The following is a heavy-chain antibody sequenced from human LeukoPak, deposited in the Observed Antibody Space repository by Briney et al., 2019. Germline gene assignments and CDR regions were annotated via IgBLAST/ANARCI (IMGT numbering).Heavy chain of an antibody. J-gene: IGHJ3*02. CDR2: IYYSGST. V-gene: IGHV4-39*01. D-gene: IGHD3-16*02. CDR3: AGETPDHYDHVWGSYRYVPAFDI. CDR1: GGSISSSSYY. Sequence: SETLSLTCTVSGGSISSSSYYWGWIRQPPGKGLEWIGSIYYSGSTYYNPSLKSRVTISVDTSKNQFSLKLSSVTAADTAVYYCAGETPDHYDHVWGSYRYVPAFDIWGQGTMVTVSS.